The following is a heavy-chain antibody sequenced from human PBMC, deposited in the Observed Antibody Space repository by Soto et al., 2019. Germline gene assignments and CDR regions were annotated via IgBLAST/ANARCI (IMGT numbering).Heavy chain of an antibody. V-gene: IGHV3-30*14. Sequence: GGSLRLSCEASVFLFSHFAIHWVRQAPGKGLEWVAVISYDGSSQYYADSVKGRFTISRDNSENTVFLQMESLRPEDTAVYYREPNDYTDSHDGGQGTLVTVSS. J-gene: IGHJ1*01. D-gene: IGHD4-4*01. CDR3: EPNDYTDSHD. CDR2: ISYDGSSQ. CDR1: VFLFSHFA.